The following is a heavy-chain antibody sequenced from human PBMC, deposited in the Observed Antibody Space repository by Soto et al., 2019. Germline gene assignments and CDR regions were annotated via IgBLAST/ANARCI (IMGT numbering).Heavy chain of an antibody. Sequence: EVQLVESGGGLVKPGGSLRLSCAASGITFSSYSMNWVRQAPGKGLEWVSSISSSSSYIYYADSVKGRFTISRDNAKNSRYLEMSSLRAEDTAVYYCARDNRNTYCGSDCYFYFDYWGQGTLVTVSS. D-gene: IGHD2-21*01. CDR3: ARDNRNTYCGSDCYFYFDY. J-gene: IGHJ4*02. CDR2: ISSSSSYI. V-gene: IGHV3-21*01. CDR1: GITFSSYS.